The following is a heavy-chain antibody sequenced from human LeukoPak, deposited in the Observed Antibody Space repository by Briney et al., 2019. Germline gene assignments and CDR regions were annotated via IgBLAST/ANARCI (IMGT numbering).Heavy chain of an antibody. CDR1: GFTFSSYG. V-gene: IGHV3-30*18. J-gene: IGHJ4*02. CDR3: AKGAGYSSGFN. D-gene: IGHD6-25*01. CDR2: ISCDGSNK. Sequence: GGSLRLSCAASGFTFSSYGMHWVRQAPGKGLEWVAVISCDGSNKYYADSVKGRFTISRDNSKNTLYLQMNSLRAEDTAVYYCAKGAGYSSGFNWGQGTLVTVSS.